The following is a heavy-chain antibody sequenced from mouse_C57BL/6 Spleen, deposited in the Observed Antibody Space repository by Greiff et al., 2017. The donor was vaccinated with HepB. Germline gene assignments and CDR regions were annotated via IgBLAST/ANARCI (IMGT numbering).Heavy chain of an antibody. CDR2: INYDGSST. CDR1: GFTFSDYY. J-gene: IGHJ2*01. V-gene: IGHV5-16*01. Sequence: EVQVVESEGGLVQPGSSMKLSCTASGFTFSDYYMAWVRQVPEKGLEWVANINYDGSSTYYLDSLKSRFIISRDNAKNILYLQMSSLKSEDTATYYWARVGSSYGNYFDYWGQGTTLTVSS. CDR3: ARVGSSYGNYFDY. D-gene: IGHD1-1*01.